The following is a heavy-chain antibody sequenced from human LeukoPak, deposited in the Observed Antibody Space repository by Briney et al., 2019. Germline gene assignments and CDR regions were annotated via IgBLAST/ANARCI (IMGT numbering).Heavy chain of an antibody. CDR2: IYYSGST. Sequence: SETLSLTCTVSGGSISSGGYSWSWIRQHPGKGLEWIGYIYYSGSTNYNPSLKSRVTISVDTSKNQFSLKLSSVTAADTAVYYCARVRGYYGGNSNYYYGMDVWGQGTTVTVSS. V-gene: IGHV4-61*08. CDR3: ARVRGYYGGNSNYYYGMDV. CDR1: GGSISSGGYS. D-gene: IGHD4-23*01. J-gene: IGHJ6*02.